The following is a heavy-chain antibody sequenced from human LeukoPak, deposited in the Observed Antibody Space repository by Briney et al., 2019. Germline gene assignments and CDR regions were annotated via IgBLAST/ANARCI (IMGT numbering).Heavy chain of an antibody. CDR3: ARGPRGVVDY. CDR1: GGSISSGGYY. Sequence: PSETLSLTCTVSGGSISSGGYYWSWIRQHPGKGPEWIGYIYYSGSTYYNPSLKSRVTISVDTSKNQFSLKLSSVTAADTAVYYCARGPRGVVDYWGQGTLVTVSS. D-gene: IGHD3-10*01. V-gene: IGHV4-31*03. J-gene: IGHJ4*02. CDR2: IYYSGST.